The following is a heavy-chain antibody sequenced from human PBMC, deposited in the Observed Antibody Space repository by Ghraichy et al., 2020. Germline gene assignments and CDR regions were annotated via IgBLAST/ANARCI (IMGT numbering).Heavy chain of an antibody. CDR1: GGSISSYY. D-gene: IGHD1-26*01. CDR3: ARDLWLGATGMDV. V-gene: IGHV4-4*07. Sequence: SETLSLTCSVSGGSISSYYWSWIRQPAGKGLEWIGRIYTSGSTYYNPSLKSRVTMSGDTSKNQFSLKLSSVTAADTAVYYCARDLWLGATGMDVWGRGTTVTVSS. J-gene: IGHJ6*02. CDR2: IYTSGST.